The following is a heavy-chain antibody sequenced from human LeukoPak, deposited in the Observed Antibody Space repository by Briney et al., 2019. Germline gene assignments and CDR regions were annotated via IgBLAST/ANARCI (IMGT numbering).Heavy chain of an antibody. D-gene: IGHD3-22*01. Sequence: GASVKVSCKASGGTFSSYAISWVRQAPGQGLEWMGGIIPIFGTANYAQKFQGRVTITADESTSTAYMELSSLRSEDTAVYYCAREYDSSGRSDYWGQGTLVTVSS. CDR2: IIPIFGTA. CDR1: GGTFSSYA. J-gene: IGHJ4*02. CDR3: AREYDSSGRSDY. V-gene: IGHV1-69*13.